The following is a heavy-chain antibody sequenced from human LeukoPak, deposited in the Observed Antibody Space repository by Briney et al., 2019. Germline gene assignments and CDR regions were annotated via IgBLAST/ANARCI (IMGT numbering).Heavy chain of an antibody. CDR1: GYTFTGYY. CDR2: INPNSGGT. V-gene: IGHV1-2*02. CDR3: ARFGAEGY. J-gene: IGHJ4*02. Sequence: AAVKVSCKASGYTFTGYYIHWVRQAPGQGLEWMGWINPNSGGTNYAQKFQGRVTMTRDTSISTAYMELSSLRSDDTAIYYCARFGAEGYWGQGTLVTVSS. D-gene: IGHD1-26*01.